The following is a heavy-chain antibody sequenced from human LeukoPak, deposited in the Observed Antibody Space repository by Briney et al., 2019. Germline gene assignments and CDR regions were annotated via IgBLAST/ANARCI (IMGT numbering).Heavy chain of an antibody. D-gene: IGHD3-3*01. CDR2: ISNDGTST. J-gene: IGHJ4*02. V-gene: IGHV3-74*01. CDR3: ASPKLLEWLFGSGYFDY. Sequence: GGSLRLSCAVSGLTFSNYWMHWVRQAPGKGLVWVSRISNDGTSTSYADSVKGRFTISRDNAKNTLYLQMNSLRGEDTAVYYCASPKLLEWLFGSGYFDYWGQGTLVTVSS. CDR1: GLTFSNYW.